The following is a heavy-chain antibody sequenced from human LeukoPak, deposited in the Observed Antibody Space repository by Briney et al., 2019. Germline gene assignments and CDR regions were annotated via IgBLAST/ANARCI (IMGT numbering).Heavy chain of an antibody. Sequence: PGGSLRLSCAASGFTFSSYAMHWVRQAPGKGLEWVAVISYDGSNKYYADSVKGRLTISRDNSKNTLYLQMNSLRAEDTAVYYCAKDPRYQLLSYYFDYWGQGTLVTVSS. CDR2: ISYDGSNK. CDR1: GFTFSSYA. D-gene: IGHD2-2*01. V-gene: IGHV3-30*04. CDR3: AKDPRYQLLSYYFDY. J-gene: IGHJ4*02.